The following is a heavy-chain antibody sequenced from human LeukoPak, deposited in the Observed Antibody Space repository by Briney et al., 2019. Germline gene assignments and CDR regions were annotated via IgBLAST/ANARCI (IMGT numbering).Heavy chain of an antibody. Sequence: ASVKVSCKASGYTFTSYDINWLRQATGQGLEWMGWMNPSSGNTAYAQKFRGRVTMTRNTSITTAYMELSSLTSEDTAVYYCARGPPKDFGSGSSWFDPWGQGALVTVSS. CDR3: ARGPPKDFGSGSSWFDP. J-gene: IGHJ5*02. CDR1: GYTFTSYD. D-gene: IGHD3-10*01. CDR2: MNPSSGNT. V-gene: IGHV1-8*01.